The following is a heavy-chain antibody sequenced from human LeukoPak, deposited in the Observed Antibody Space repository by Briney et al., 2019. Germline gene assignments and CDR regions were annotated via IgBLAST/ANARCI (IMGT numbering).Heavy chain of an antibody. CDR1: SASISGYY. V-gene: IGHV4-59*01. J-gene: IGHJ5*02. D-gene: IGHD3-16*01. CDR3: ARAGGMYNWFDP. Sequence: PSETLSLTCNVSSASISGYYWNWIRQPPGKGREWIGYIYSSGSTNFNPSLESRVTMSIDTSNNQFSLKLISVTAADTAVYYCARAGGMYNWFDPWGQGTLVTVSS. CDR2: IYSSGST.